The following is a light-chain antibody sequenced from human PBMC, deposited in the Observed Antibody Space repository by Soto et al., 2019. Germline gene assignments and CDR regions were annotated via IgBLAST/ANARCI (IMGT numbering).Light chain of an antibody. V-gene: IGKV3-15*01. Sequence: IVMTQSPATLSVSPGERATLSCRASQSVSINLAWYQQKPVQAPRLLIYGASMRATGIPARFSVSGSGTEFTLTIRSLQSEDFAVYYCQQDNNWWPFGQGTKVEIK. CDR2: GAS. CDR1: QSVSIN. J-gene: IGKJ1*01. CDR3: QQDNNWWP.